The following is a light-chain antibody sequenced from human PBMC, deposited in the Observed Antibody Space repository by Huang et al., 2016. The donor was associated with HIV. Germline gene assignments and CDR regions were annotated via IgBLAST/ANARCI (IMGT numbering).Light chain of an antibody. Sequence: EIVLTQSPATLSLSPGGRATLSCRASQSVGGYLAWYQQKPGQAPRLLIFEASNRATGIPDRFSGSGSGTDFTLTIDSLQPDDFAIYYCQQRTKWPPVLTFGGGTRVEIK. CDR1: QSVGGY. J-gene: IGKJ4*01. CDR2: EAS. CDR3: QQRTKWPPVLT. V-gene: IGKV3-11*01.